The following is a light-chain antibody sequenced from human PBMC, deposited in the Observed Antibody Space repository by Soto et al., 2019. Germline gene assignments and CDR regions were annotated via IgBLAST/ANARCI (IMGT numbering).Light chain of an antibody. CDR3: QNYNDWPFV. J-gene: IGKJ2*01. CDR1: ESLFGF. V-gene: IGKV3-15*01. CDR2: GVS. Sequence: EIVMTQSPATLSASPGESVSLSCRASESLFGFLAWYQQKPGQAPRLLIYGVSTKATGVPARFSGSGSAADFTLTISSVHSDDSAVYYCQNYNDWPFVFGQGTKLEI.